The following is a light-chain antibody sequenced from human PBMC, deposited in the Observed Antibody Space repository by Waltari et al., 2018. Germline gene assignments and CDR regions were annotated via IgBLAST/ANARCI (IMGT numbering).Light chain of an antibody. CDR2: EAS. CDR1: SRDVGPYNL. V-gene: IGLV2-23*01. J-gene: IGLJ3*02. Sequence: QSALTQPASVSGSPGQSISISCIGTSRDVGPYNLVSWYQHNPGKAPKLIVFEASKRPSGVSNRFSGSKAANTASLIISGLQADDEADYYCCSYAGSGSWVFGGGTKVTVI. CDR3: CSYAGSGSWV.